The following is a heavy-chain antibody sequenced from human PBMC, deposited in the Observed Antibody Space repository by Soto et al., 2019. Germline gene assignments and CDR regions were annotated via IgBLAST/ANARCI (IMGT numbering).Heavy chain of an antibody. CDR3: GRVRGSDSDY. CDR2: INHSGST. J-gene: IGHJ4*02. V-gene: IGHV4-34*01. Sequence: SETLSLTCAVYGGSFSGYYWSWIRQPPGQGLEWIGEINHSGSTNYNPSLKSRVTISVDTSKNQFSLKLSSVTAADTAVYYCGRVRGSDSDYWGQGTMVTVSS. D-gene: IGHD3-10*01. CDR1: GGSFSGYY.